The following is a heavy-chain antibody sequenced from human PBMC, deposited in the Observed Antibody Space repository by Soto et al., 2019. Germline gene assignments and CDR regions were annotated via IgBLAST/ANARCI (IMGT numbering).Heavy chain of an antibody. V-gene: IGHV3-21*01. Sequence: EVQLVESGGGLVKPGGSLRLSCAASGFTLSSYSLNWVRQAPGKGLEWVSSISSSSSYIYYADSVKGRFTISRDNAKNSLQLQKKPRRAEGNAVYSCARDDGGSGWDDDYWGQGTLVPVSS. CDR1: GFTLSSYS. CDR3: ARDDGGSGWDDDY. J-gene: IGHJ4*02. CDR2: ISSSSSYI. D-gene: IGHD6-19*01.